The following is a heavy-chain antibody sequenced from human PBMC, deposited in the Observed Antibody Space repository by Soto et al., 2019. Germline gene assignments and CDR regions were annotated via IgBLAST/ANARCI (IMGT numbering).Heavy chain of an antibody. D-gene: IGHD1-20*01. CDR1: GGSVSSSSYY. Sequence: SETLSLTCTVSGGSVSSSSYYWGWVRQPPGKGLEWIGSVYYSGSTYYNPSLESRVTISDDNSKNQFSLKLNSVTAADTAVYYCARGSWSIRFQHWGQGSLVTVSS. CDR2: VYYSGST. J-gene: IGHJ1*01. CDR3: ARGSWSIRFQH. V-gene: IGHV4-39*07.